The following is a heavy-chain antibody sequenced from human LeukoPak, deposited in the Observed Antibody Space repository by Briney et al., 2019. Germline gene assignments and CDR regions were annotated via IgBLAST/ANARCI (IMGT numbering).Heavy chain of an antibody. CDR1: GFTFSSYA. CDR3: AKRSAAGKVGYFDY. CDR2: IKQDGSEK. D-gene: IGHD6-13*01. J-gene: IGHJ4*02. V-gene: IGHV3-7*01. Sequence: GGYLRLSCAASGFTFSSYAMHRVRQAPGKGLEWVANIKQDGSEKYYVYSVKGRFTISRDNAKNSLYLQMNSLRAEDTAVYYCAKRSAAGKVGYFDYWGQGTLVTVSS.